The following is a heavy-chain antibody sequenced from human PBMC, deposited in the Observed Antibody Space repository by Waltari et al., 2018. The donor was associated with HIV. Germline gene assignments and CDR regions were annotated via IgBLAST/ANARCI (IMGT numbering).Heavy chain of an antibody. CDR1: GFTFSNYG. D-gene: IGHD5-12*01. Sequence: QVQLVASGGGVVQPGRSLRLSCVASGFTFSNYGLHWVRQAPGKGLEWVAVISNDGTNKFYADPVKGRFTISRDNSKNTLYLQMNSLRAEDTAVYYCAKDLWDGYKSPLDYWGQGTLVTVSS. V-gene: IGHV3-30*18. CDR3: AKDLWDGYKSPLDY. CDR2: ISNDGTNK. J-gene: IGHJ4*02.